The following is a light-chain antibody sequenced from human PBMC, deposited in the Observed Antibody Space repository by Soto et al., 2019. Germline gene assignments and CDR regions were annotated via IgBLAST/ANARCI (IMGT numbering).Light chain of an antibody. CDR2: GAS. CDR1: QSVSSN. J-gene: IGKJ2*01. Sequence: EIVMTQSPATLSVSPGERATLSCRASQSVSSNLAWYQQKPGQAPRLRIYGASTRATGIPARFSGSGSGTEFTLTISSLQSEDFAVYYCQHYNNWPPDTFGQGTKLEIK. CDR3: QHYNNWPPDT. V-gene: IGKV3-15*01.